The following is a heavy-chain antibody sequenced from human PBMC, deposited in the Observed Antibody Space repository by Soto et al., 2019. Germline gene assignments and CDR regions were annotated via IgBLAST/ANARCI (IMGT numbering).Heavy chain of an antibody. Sequence: VKVSCKASGYTFTSYDINWVRQATGQGLEWMGWMNPNSGNTGYAQKFQGRVTMTRNTSISTAYMELSSLRSEDTAVYYCARGVPAARYYYYYYMDVWGKGTTVTVSS. CDR1: GYTFTSYD. J-gene: IGHJ6*03. D-gene: IGHD2-2*01. V-gene: IGHV1-8*01. CDR3: ARGVPAARYYYYYYMDV. CDR2: MNPNSGNT.